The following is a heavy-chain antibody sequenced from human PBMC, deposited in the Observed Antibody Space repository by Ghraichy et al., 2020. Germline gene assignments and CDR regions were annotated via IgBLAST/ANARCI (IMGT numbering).Heavy chain of an antibody. V-gene: IGHV2-5*01. D-gene: IGHD3-10*01. CDR1: GFSLSTSGVG. Sequence: SGPTLVKPTQTLTLTCTFSGFSLSTSGVGVGWIRQPPGKALEWLALIYWNDDKRYSPSLKSRLTITKDTSKNRVVLTMTNMDPVDTATYYCAHSRITMVRGVIMYSNPDYWGQGTLVTVSS. CDR2: IYWNDDK. CDR3: AHSRITMVRGVIMYSNPDY. J-gene: IGHJ4*02.